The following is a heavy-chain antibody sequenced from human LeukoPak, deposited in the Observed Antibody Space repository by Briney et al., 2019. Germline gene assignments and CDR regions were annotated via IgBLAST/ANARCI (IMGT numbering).Heavy chain of an antibody. J-gene: IGHJ6*03. D-gene: IGHD4-23*01. CDR2: IRFDGSNR. Sequence: QPGGSLRLSCAPSGFTFSSYGMHWVRQAPVKGLEWVAFIRFDGSNRYYADSVKGRFTISRDNSKNTLNLQMNSLRAEDTAVYFCARTVRYGGRYYYYYMDVWGKGTTVTISS. CDR3: ARTVRYGGRYYYYYMDV. V-gene: IGHV3-30*02. CDR1: GFTFSSYG.